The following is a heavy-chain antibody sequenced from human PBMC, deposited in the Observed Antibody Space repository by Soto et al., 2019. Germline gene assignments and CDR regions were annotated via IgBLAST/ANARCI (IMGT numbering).Heavy chain of an antibody. V-gene: IGHV4-31*03. D-gene: IGHD3-10*01. Sequence: KPSETLSLTCTVSGGSISSGGYYWSWIRQHPGKGLEWIGYIYYSGSTYYNPSLKSRVTISVDTSKNQFSLKLSSVTAADTAVYYCARGPSGDAFDIWGQGTMVTVSS. CDR1: GGSISSGGYY. CDR2: IYYSGST. CDR3: ARGPSGDAFDI. J-gene: IGHJ3*02.